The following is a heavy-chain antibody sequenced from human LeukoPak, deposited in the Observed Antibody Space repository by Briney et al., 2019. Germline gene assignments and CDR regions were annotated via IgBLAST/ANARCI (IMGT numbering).Heavy chain of an antibody. V-gene: IGHV3-23*01. D-gene: IGHD3-9*01. CDR2: ITGSGGNT. Sequence: GASLRLSCAASGFTFSNYAMSWVRQAPGRGLEWVSAITGSGGNTYYADSVKGRFTISRDNSKNTVFLQMNSLRAEDTAVYYCAKWGDYDVLAGYYVSDYWGQGTLVTVSS. J-gene: IGHJ4*02. CDR3: AKWGDYDVLAGYYVSDY. CDR1: GFTFSNYA.